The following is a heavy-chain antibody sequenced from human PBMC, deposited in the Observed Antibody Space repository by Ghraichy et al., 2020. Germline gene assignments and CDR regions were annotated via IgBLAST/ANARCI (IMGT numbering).Heavy chain of an antibody. J-gene: IGHJ3*02. V-gene: IGHV4-59*01. CDR1: GGSISSYY. CDR3: ASSEGYSSGDDAFDI. Sequence: SETLSLTCTVSGGSISSYYWSWIRQPPGKGLEWIGYIYYSGSTNYNPSLKSRVTISVDTSKNQFSLKLSSVTAADTAVYYCASSEGYSSGDDAFDIWGQGTMVTVSS. CDR2: IYYSGST. D-gene: IGHD6-19*01.